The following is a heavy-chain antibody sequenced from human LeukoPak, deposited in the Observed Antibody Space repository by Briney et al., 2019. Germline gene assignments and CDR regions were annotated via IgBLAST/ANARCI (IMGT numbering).Heavy chain of an antibody. J-gene: IGHJ4*02. D-gene: IGHD5-12*01. V-gene: IGHV3-7*01. CDR3: VRDGGVSGYDLLDY. CDR1: GFTFSNYW. CDR2: INQDGSKE. Sequence: PGGSLRLSCAASGFTFSNYWMTWVRQAPGKGLEWVALINQDGSKEYYMDSVKARFTISRDNAKNSLSLQMNSLRAEDTAVYYCVRDGGVSGYDLLDYWGQGTLVTVSS.